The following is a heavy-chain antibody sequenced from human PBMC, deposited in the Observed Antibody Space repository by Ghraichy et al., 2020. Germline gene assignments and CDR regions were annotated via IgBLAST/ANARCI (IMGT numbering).Heavy chain of an antibody. J-gene: IGHJ4*02. Sequence: GSLRLSCAASGFTFSSYWMSWVRQAPGKGLEWVANIKEDGSDKYYVDSVKGRFTVSRDNAKNSLYLQMNSLRVEDTAVYYCARSWGGDYWGRGTPVTVSS. V-gene: IGHV3-7*03. CDR1: GFTFSSYW. CDR2: IKEDGSDK. D-gene: IGHD7-27*01. CDR3: ARSWGGDY.